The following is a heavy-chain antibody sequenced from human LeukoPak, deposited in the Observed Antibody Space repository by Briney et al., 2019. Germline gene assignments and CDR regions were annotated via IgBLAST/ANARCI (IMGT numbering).Heavy chain of an antibody. Sequence: ASVKVSCKASGYTFTVYFIHWVRQAPGQGLEWMGWINPNGGGTNYAQKFQGRVTMTRDSSISTAYMELSRLRSDDAAVYYCARDSRRDNCNFFDYWGQGTLVSVSS. CDR1: GYTFTVYF. D-gene: IGHD5-24*01. CDR2: INPNGGGT. V-gene: IGHV1-2*02. CDR3: ARDSRRDNCNFFDY. J-gene: IGHJ4*02.